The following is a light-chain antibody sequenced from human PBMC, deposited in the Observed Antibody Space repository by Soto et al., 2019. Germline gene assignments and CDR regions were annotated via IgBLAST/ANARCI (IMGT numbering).Light chain of an antibody. CDR2: EVS. Sequence: QSALTQPASVSGSPGQSITICCSGISPDFGVSWYQHFPGKAPKLLIFEVSNRPSGISTRFSGSKSDNLAFLTISGLQSEDEGLYHCSSYSSTTTLFGGGTKLTVL. V-gene: IGLV2-14*01. CDR1: SPDFG. J-gene: IGLJ2*01. CDR3: SSYSSTTTL.